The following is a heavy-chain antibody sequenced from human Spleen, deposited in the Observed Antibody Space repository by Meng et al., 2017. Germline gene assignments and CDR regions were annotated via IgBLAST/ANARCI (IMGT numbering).Heavy chain of an antibody. V-gene: IGHV3-11*04. D-gene: IGHD3-16*01. J-gene: IGHJ4*02. CDR1: GFTFSDYY. CDR2: ISTSGSII. Sequence: GGSLRLSCAASGFTFSDYYMSWIRQAPGKGLEWVSYISTSGSIIYYADSVKGRFTISRDNSKNTVFLQINSLRVEDTAVYYCARSPIDKYDLSALPLDYWGQGTLVTVSS. CDR3: ARSPIDKYDLSALPLDY.